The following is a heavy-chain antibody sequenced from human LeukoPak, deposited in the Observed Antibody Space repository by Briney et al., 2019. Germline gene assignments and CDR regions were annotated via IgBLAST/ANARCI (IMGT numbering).Heavy chain of an antibody. V-gene: IGHV1-2*02. CDR1: GYTFTDYY. D-gene: IGHD2-2*01. Sequence: ASVKVSCKASGYTFTDYYMHWVRQAPGQGVEWRGWINPNDGDTYYAQKFQRRVTMTRETSISTAHMEVSRLRSDDTAVYYCARANFLYRSSTSCLFDYWGQGTLVTVSS. CDR2: INPNDGDT. J-gene: IGHJ4*02. CDR3: ARANFLYRSSTSCLFDY.